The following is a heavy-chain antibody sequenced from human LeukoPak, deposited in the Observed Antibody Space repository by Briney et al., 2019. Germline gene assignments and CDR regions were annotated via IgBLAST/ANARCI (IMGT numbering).Heavy chain of an antibody. CDR1: GGSISSYY. CDR3: ARGGGYSYVTSFDY. V-gene: IGHV4-59*01. Sequence: PSETLSLTCTVSGGSISSYYWSWIRRPPGKGLEWIGYIYYSGSTNYNPSLKSRVTISVDTSKNQFSLKLSSVTAADTAVYYCARGGGYSYVTSFDYWGQGTLVTVSS. D-gene: IGHD5-18*01. J-gene: IGHJ4*02. CDR2: IYYSGST.